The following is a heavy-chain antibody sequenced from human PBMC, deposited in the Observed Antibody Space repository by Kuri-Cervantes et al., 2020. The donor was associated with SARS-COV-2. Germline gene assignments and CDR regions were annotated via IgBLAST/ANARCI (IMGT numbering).Heavy chain of an antibody. D-gene: IGHD4-11*01. Sequence: GGSLRLSCEAFGFSFSSFPMHWVRHAPGKGLEWVALISTDGNNRYYVDFLKGRFTISRDNSKNTLHLDMNSLRPEDTGVYYCAKKGDNHSKGDYGNEFWGQGITVTVSS. CDR2: ISTDGNNR. V-gene: IGHV3-30*18. J-gene: IGHJ6*02. CDR1: GFSFSSFP. CDR3: AKKGDNHSKGDYGNEF.